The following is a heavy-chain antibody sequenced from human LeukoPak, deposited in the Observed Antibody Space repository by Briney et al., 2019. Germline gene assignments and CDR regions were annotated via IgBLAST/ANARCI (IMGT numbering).Heavy chain of an antibody. D-gene: IGHD1-26*01. CDR1: GFTFSDYY. J-gene: IGHJ4*02. V-gene: IGHV3-11*01. CDR3: ARSGSYWYYFDY. Sequence: GGSLRLSCAASGFTFSDYYMSWIRQAPGKGLEWVSYISSSGSTIYYADSVKGRFTTSRDNAKNSLYLQMNGLRAEDTAVYYCARSGSYWYYFDYWGQGTLVTVSS. CDR2: ISSSGSTI.